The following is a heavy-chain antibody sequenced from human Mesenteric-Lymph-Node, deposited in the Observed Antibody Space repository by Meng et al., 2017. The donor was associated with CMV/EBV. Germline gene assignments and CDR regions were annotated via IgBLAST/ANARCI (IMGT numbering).Heavy chain of an antibody. CDR3: ARDDGYFDY. CDR2: IYYSGST. V-gene: IGHV4-61*01. CDR1: GGYVSSGSYY. J-gene: IGHJ4*02. Sequence: LTGTGYGGYVSSGSYYWSWIRQPPGKGLEWIGYIYYSGSTNYNPSLKSRVTISVDTSKNQFSLKLSSVTAADTAVYYCARDDGYFDYWGQGTLVTVSS.